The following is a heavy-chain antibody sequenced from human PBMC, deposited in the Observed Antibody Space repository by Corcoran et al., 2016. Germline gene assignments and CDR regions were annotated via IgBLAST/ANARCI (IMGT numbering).Heavy chain of an antibody. V-gene: IGHV3-43*01. CDR1: GFTFDDYT. D-gene: IGHD1-1*01. CDR2: ISWDGGST. J-gene: IGHJ4*02. CDR3: AKGIGTGSLDY. Sequence: EVQLVESGGVVVQPGGSLRLSCAASGFTFDDYTMHWVRQAPGKGLEWVSRISWDGGSTYYADSVKGRFTISRDNSKNSLYLQMNSLRTGATALDYGAKGIGTGSLDYWGQGTLVTVS.